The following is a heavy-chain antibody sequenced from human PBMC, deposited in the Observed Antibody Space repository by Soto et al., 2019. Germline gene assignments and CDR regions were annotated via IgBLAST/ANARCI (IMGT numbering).Heavy chain of an antibody. Sequence: PSETLSLTCTVSGGSISSYYWSWIRQPPGKGLEWIGYIYYSGSTNYNPSLKSRVTISVDTSKNQFSLKLSSVTAADTAVYYCAIASYYYDSSGYYPGWFGPWGQVTLVTVSS. CDR3: AIASYYYDSSGYYPGWFGP. D-gene: IGHD3-22*01. CDR1: GGSISSYY. J-gene: IGHJ5*02. V-gene: IGHV4-59*01. CDR2: IYYSGST.